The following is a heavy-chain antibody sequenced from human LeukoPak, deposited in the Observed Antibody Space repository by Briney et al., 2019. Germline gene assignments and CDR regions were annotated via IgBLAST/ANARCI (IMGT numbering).Heavy chain of an antibody. V-gene: IGHV3-48*01. CDR1: GFIFSDYD. D-gene: IGHD2-21*01. J-gene: IGHJ6*02. CDR2: ISSSRSTF. Sequence: GGSLRLSCAASGFIFSDYDMNWVRQAPGKGLEWISYISSSRSTFYYADSVRGRFTISRDNARNSVYLQMNSLRAEDAAVYYCAKFHGYYYYYGMDVWGQGTTVTVSS. CDR3: AKFHGYYYYYGMDV.